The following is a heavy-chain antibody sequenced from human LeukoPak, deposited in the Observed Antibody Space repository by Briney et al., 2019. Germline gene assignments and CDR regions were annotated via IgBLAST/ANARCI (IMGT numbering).Heavy chain of an antibody. CDR3: ARDRGNYYGSGSYYDWFDP. CDR1: GGSISSYY. D-gene: IGHD3-10*01. J-gene: IGHJ5*02. CDR2: IYYSGNT. Sequence: SETLSLTCTVSGGSISSYYWSWIRQPPGKGLEWIGYIYYSGNTKYNPSLKSRVTISVDTSKNQFSLKLSSVTAADTAVYYCARDRGNYYGSGSYYDWFDPWGQGTLVTVSS. V-gene: IGHV4-59*12.